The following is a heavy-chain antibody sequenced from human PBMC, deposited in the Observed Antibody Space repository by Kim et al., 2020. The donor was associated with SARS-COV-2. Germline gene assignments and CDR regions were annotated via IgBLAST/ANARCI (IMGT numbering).Heavy chain of an antibody. D-gene: IGHD3-10*01. CDR2: IVVGSGNT. J-gene: IGHJ3*02. CDR1: GFTFTSSA. Sequence: SVKVSCKASGFTFTSSAVQWVRQARGQRLEWIGWIVVGSGNTNYAQKFQERVTITRDMSTSTAYMELSSLRSEDTAVYYCAACPKLWFGEPVDAFDIWGQGTMVTVSS. V-gene: IGHV1-58*01. CDR3: AACPKLWFGEPVDAFDI.